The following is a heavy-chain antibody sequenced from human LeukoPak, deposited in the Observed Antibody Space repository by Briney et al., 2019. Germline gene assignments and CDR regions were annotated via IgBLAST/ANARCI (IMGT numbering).Heavy chain of an antibody. CDR2: SNPNNGGA. CDR3: AREVGYSTSWYGRFDP. CDR1: GYTFTSYG. V-gene: IGHV1-2*06. J-gene: IGHJ5*02. Sequence: GASVKVSCKASGYTFTSYGISWVRQAPGQGLEWMGRSNPNNGGADYAQNFQGRVTITSDTSSSTVYMELPRLRSDDTAVYYCAREVGYSTSWYGRFDPWGQGTLVTVSS. D-gene: IGHD2-2*01.